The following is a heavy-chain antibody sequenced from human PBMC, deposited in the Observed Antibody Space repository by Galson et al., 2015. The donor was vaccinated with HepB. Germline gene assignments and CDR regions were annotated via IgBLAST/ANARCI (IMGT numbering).Heavy chain of an antibody. CDR3: ASPYYFDSSGLEAFDL. Sequence: SLRLSCAASGFTFSGYTMHWVRQAPGKGLEWMAVISDDGNNKDYAAPGKGRFTISRDQSNNTLYLQMNGLRVEDTAVYYCASPYYFDSSGLEAFDLWGQGTLVTVSS. D-gene: IGHD3-22*01. CDR1: GFTFSGYT. V-gene: IGHV3-30-3*01. J-gene: IGHJ3*01. CDR2: ISDDGNNK.